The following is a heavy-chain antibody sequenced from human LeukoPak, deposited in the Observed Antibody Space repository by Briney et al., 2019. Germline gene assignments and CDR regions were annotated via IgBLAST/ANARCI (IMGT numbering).Heavy chain of an antibody. Sequence: GGSLRLSCAASGFTLNSYLMSWVRQAPGRGLEWVANIKKDGSEESYLDSVKGRFTVSRDNAKNSLFLQMNSLRGEDTAVYYCARSNPNRNALDLWGQGTMVTVSS. D-gene: IGHD1-14*01. V-gene: IGHV3-7*01. J-gene: IGHJ3*01. CDR1: GFTLNSYL. CDR3: ARSNPNRNALDL. CDR2: IKKDGSEE.